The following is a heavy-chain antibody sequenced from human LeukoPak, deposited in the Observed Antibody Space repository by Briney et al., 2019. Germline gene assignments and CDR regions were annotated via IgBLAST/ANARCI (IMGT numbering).Heavy chain of an antibody. J-gene: IGHJ4*02. CDR3: ARDSRSSTSCHYSSYFDY. CDR2: ISGSGGST. V-gene: IGHV3-23*01. D-gene: IGHD2-2*01. CDR1: GFTFSSYA. Sequence: PGGSLRLSCAASGFTFSSYAMNWVRQAPGKGLEWVSAISGSGGSTYYADSVKGRFTISRDNAKNSLYLQMNSLRAEDTAVYYCARDSRSSTSCHYSSYFDYWGQGTLVTVSS.